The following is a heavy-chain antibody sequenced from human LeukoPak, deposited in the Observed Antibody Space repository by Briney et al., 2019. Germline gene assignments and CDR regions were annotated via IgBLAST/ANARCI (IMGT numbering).Heavy chain of an antibody. Sequence: GGSLRLSCAASGFTVSSNYMSWVRQAPGKGLEWVSVIYSGGSTYYADSVKGRFTISRDNSKNTLYLQMNSLRAEDTAVYYCARGFDVMFGMDVWGQGTTVTVSS. CDR3: ARGFDVMFGMDV. J-gene: IGHJ6*02. CDR2: IYSGGST. CDR1: GFTVSSNY. D-gene: IGHD2-21*01. V-gene: IGHV3-66*01.